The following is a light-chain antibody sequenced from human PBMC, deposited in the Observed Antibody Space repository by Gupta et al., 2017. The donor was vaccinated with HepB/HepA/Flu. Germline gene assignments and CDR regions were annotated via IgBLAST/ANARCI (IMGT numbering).Light chain of an antibody. CDR1: QSVDSKH. J-gene: IGKJ3*01. CDR3: QHFGDSPPGMT. Sequence: EIVLTQSPGTLSLSPGERATLSCRASQSVDSKHLAWYQQKPGQAPRLLIYATSNRLTGVPHRFSGSGSGADFTLTISRLEAADFAVYYCQHFGDSPPGMTFGPGTRVD. V-gene: IGKV3-20*01. CDR2: ATS.